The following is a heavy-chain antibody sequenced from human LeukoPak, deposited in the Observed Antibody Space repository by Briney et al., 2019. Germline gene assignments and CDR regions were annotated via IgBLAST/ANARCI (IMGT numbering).Heavy chain of an antibody. CDR2: ISAYNGNT. V-gene: IGHV1-18*01. Sequence: ASVKVSCKASGYTFTSYGISWVRQAPGQGLEWMGWISAYNGNTNYAQKLQGRVTMTTDTSTSTAYMELRSLRSDDTAVYYCARDPLYCSSTSCYLGRGWFDPWGQGTLVTVSS. CDR1: GYTFTSYG. CDR3: ARDPLYCSSTSCYLGRGWFDP. J-gene: IGHJ5*02. D-gene: IGHD2-2*01.